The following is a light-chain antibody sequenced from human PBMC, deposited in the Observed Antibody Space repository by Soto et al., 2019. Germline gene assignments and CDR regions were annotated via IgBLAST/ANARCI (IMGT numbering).Light chain of an antibody. V-gene: IGKV3-15*01. Sequence: EIVMTQPPATLSVSPGERATLSCRASQSLGTNLAWFQQKPGQVPRLLIHGASTRATGVPARFSGSGSGTAFTLTINSLQSEDFAVYYCQQYNMWPRTFGQGTKVDIK. CDR1: QSLGTN. CDR2: GAS. J-gene: IGKJ1*01. CDR3: QQYNMWPRT.